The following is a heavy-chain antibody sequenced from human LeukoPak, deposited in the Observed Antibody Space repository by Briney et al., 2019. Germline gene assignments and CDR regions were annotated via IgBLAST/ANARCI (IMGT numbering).Heavy chain of an antibody. Sequence: ASVKVSCKASGYTFTNYGITWVRQAPGEGLEWMGWISGYNGNTNYAQKFQGRVAMTTDTSTRTAYMELRSLGSDDTAVYYCARDKAPGPYYFDYWGQGTLVTVSS. D-gene: IGHD2-2*01. J-gene: IGHJ4*02. V-gene: IGHV1-18*01. CDR1: GYTFTNYG. CDR3: ARDKAPGPYYFDY. CDR2: ISGYNGNT.